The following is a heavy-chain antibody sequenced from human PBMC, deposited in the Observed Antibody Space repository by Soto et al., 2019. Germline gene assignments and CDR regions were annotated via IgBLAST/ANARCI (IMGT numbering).Heavy chain of an antibody. CDR2: ISGSGGST. J-gene: IGHJ6*02. CDR1: GFTFSSYA. Sequence: GGSLRLSCAASGFTFSSYALSWVGQAAGKGLEWVSDISGSGGSTFYAGSVKGRFTISTDNSNKTLHLQIDTLRAEDTAVYYCAKVNKPRAFYYYGMDVWGQGTTVTVSS. V-gene: IGHV3-23*01. CDR3: AKVNKPRAFYYYGMDV.